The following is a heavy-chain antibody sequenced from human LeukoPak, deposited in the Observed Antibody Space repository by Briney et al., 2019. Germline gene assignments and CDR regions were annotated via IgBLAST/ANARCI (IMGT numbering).Heavy chain of an antibody. Sequence: GGSLRLSCAASGFTFSGSAMHWVRQASGKGLEWVCRIRGKASSSSTAYAASVKGRFTISRDDSKNTAYLQMNSLKTEDTAVYYCTSRAPNYCSSTSCQPGAFDIWGQGTMVTVSS. CDR1: GFTFSGSA. CDR3: TSRAPNYCSSTSCQPGAFDI. J-gene: IGHJ3*02. V-gene: IGHV3-73*01. CDR2: IRGKASSSST. D-gene: IGHD2-2*01.